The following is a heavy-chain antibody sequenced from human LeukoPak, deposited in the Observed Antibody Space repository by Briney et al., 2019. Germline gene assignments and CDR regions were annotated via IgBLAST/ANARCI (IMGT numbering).Heavy chain of an antibody. J-gene: IGHJ4*02. Sequence: GGSLRLSCAASGFTFDDYGMSWVRQAPGKGLEWVSGINWNGGSTGYADPVKGRFTISRDNAKNSLYLQMNSLRAEDTALYYCARSTIFGVVRSYYFDYWGQGTLVTVSS. CDR2: INWNGGST. V-gene: IGHV3-20*04. CDR1: GFTFDDYG. CDR3: ARSTIFGVVRSYYFDY. D-gene: IGHD3-3*01.